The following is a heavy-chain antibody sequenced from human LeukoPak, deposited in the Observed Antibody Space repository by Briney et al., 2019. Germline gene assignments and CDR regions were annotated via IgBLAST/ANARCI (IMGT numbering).Heavy chain of an antibody. CDR1: GFTFSSYA. J-gene: IGHJ4*02. CDR2: ISGSGGST. CDR3: ARDYGDSRDAPPVH. Sequence: GGSLRLSCAASGFTFSSYAMSWVRQAPGKGLEWVSAISGSGGSTYYADSVKGRFTISRDNSKNTLYLQMNSLRAEDTAVYYCARDYGDSRDAPPVHWGQGTLVTVSS. D-gene: IGHD4-17*01. V-gene: IGHV3-23*01.